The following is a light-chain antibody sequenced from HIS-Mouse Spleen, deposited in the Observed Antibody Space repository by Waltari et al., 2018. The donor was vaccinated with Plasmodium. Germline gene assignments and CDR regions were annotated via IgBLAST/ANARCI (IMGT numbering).Light chain of an antibody. CDR3: SSYAGSNNLGV. CDR2: EVS. V-gene: IGLV2-8*01. CDR1: SRDVGGYNY. J-gene: IGLJ3*02. Sequence: QSALTQPPSASGSPGQSVTISCTGPSRDVGGYNYVSWSQQHPGKAPKLMIYEVSKRPSGVPDRFSGSKSGNTASLTVSGLQAEDEADYYCSSYAGSNNLGVFGGGTKLTVL.